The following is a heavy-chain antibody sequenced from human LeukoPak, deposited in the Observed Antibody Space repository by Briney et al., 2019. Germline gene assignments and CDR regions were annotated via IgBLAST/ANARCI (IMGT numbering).Heavy chain of an antibody. D-gene: IGHD6-19*01. Sequence: PSETLSLTCTVSGGSISSESYCWSWIRQPAGKGLEWIGRIYISGSSNYNPSLRSRVTISVDTSKNQFSLKLSSVTAADTAVYYCAGAPYISGWDSPVPFDYWGQGTLVTVSS. V-gene: IGHV4-61*02. CDR2: IYISGSS. CDR1: GGSISSESYC. J-gene: IGHJ4*02. CDR3: AGAPYISGWDSPVPFDY.